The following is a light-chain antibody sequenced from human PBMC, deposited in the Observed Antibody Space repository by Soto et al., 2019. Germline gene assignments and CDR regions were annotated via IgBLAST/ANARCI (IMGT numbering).Light chain of an antibody. J-gene: IGLJ2*01. CDR1: SSNIGGNI. V-gene: IGLV1-44*01. CDR2: SNN. Sequence: QSVLTQPPSASGTPGQRVTISCSGSSSNIGGNIVNWYQQLPGTAPKLLIYSNNQRPAGVPDRFSGSKSGTSASLAISGLQSEYEADYYCATWDDSLNGPVVFGGGTKLTV. CDR3: ATWDDSLNGPVV.